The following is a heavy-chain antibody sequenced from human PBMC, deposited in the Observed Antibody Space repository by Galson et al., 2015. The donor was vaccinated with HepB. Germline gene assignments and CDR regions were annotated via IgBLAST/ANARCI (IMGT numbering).Heavy chain of an antibody. D-gene: IGHD1-26*01. CDR1: GSTFTGYY. V-gene: IGHV1-2*05. CDR2: INPNSGGT. CDR3: ARSQRWELDDAFDI. J-gene: IGHJ3*02. Sequence: SVKVSCKASGSTFTGYYMHWVRQAPGQGLEWMGRINPNSGGTNYAQKFQGRVTMTRDTSISTAYMELSRLRSDDTVVYYCARSQRWELDDAFDIWGQGTMVTVSS.